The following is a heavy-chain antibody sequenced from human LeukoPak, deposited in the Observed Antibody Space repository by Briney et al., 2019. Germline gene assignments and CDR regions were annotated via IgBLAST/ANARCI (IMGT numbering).Heavy chain of an antibody. J-gene: IGHJ2*01. CDR3: ARASSGSYYPDWYFDL. D-gene: IGHD1-26*01. Sequence: SQTLSLTCAISGDSVSSNSAAWNWIRQSPSRGLEWLGRTYYWSKWYNDYAVSVKSRITINPDTSKNQFSLQLNSVTPEDTAVYYCARASSGSYYPDWYFDLWGRGTLVTVSS. CDR1: GDSVSSNSAA. V-gene: IGHV6-1*01. CDR2: TYYWSKWYN.